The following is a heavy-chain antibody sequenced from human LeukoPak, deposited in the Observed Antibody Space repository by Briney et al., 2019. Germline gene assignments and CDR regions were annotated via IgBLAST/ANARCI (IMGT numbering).Heavy chain of an antibody. Sequence: ASVKVSCKASGGTFSSYAISWVRQAPGQGLEWMGGIIPIFGTANYAQKFQGRVTITADESTSTAYMELSSLRSEDTAVYYCARETTTTALYDGWFDPWGQGTLVTVSS. CDR1: GGTFSSYA. D-gene: IGHD4-11*01. J-gene: IGHJ5*02. V-gene: IGHV1-69*13. CDR3: ARETTTTALYDGWFDP. CDR2: IIPIFGTA.